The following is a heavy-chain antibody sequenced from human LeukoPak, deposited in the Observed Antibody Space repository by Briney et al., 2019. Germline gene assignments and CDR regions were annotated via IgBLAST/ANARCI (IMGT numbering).Heavy chain of an antibody. Sequence: QSGGSLRLSCAASGFTVSTYAMSWVRQAPGKGLEWVSGVNRSGGKTYNADSVKGRFTISSDDSKNMLYLQMNNLRAEDTAVYYCAKDYHSSATYHDYWGQGTLVTVSS. CDR2: VNRSGGKT. CDR3: AKDYHSSATYHDY. D-gene: IGHD3-10*01. CDR1: GFTVSTYA. J-gene: IGHJ4*02. V-gene: IGHV3-23*01.